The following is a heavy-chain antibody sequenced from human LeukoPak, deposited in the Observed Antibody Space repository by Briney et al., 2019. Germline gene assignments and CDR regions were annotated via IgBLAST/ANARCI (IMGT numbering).Heavy chain of an antibody. Sequence: SETLSLTCAVSNYSISRGYHWGWIRQPPGKGLQWIGIIYPSGSTYYNPPLKSRVTISVDTSKNRFSLKLSSVTAADTAVHYCARHTTGDYTPDYWGQGTLVTVSS. D-gene: IGHD4-17*01. V-gene: IGHV4-38-2*01. CDR3: ARHTTGDYTPDY. CDR2: IYPSGST. CDR1: NYSISRGYH. J-gene: IGHJ4*02.